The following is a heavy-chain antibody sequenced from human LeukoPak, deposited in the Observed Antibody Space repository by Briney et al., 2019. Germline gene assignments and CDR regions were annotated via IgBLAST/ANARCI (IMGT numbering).Heavy chain of an antibody. D-gene: IGHD6-13*01. CDR1: GGSISSYY. CDR3: ARTPRSTYSSSWYDY. V-gene: IGHV4-59*01. J-gene: IGHJ4*02. CDR2: IYYSGST. Sequence: SETLSLTCTVSGGSISSYYWSWIRQPPGKGLEWSGYIYYSGSTNYNPSLKSRVTISVDTSKNQFSLKLSSVTAADTAVYYCARTPRSTYSSSWYDYWGQETLVAVSS.